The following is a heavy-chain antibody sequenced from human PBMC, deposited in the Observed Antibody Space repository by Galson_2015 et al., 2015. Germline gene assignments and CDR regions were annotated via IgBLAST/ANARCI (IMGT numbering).Heavy chain of an antibody. Sequence: SLRLSCAASGFTFSNYSMTWFRQPPGKGVEWVSLVTVSSRSIYSADSVKGGFTISRDDAKRSLYLEMSSLREEDTAVYYCARDLDYWGQGTLVTVPS. CDR2: VTVSSRSI. CDR3: ARDLDY. CDR1: GFTFSNYS. V-gene: IGHV3-48*02. J-gene: IGHJ4*02.